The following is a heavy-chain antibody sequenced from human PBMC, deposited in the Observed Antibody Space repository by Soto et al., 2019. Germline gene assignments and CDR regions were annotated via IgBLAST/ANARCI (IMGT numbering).Heavy chain of an antibody. Sequence: EVQLVESGGGLVQPGESLRLSCAASGFTFSYYWMHWVRQAPGKGLVWVSRIHSDGSSTTYAYSVKGRFNISRDNARNTVYLQMNSLRVEDTAVYYCARGDRRAFDIWGQVTVVTVSS. CDR3: ARGDRRAFDI. CDR1: GFTFSYYW. J-gene: IGHJ3*02. V-gene: IGHV3-74*01. CDR2: IHSDGSST.